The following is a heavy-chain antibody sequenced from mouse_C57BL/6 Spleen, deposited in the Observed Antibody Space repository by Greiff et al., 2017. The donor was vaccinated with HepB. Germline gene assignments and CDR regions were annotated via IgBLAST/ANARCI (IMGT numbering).Heavy chain of an antibody. Sequence: QVQLKQPGAELVKPGASVKLSCKASGYTFTSYWMQWVKQRPGQGLEWIGEIDPSDSYTNYNQKFKGKATLTVDTSSSTAYMQLSSLTSEDSAVYYCASYDGYYDAMDYWGQGTSVTVSS. CDR1: GYTFTSYW. D-gene: IGHD2-3*01. CDR3: ASYDGYYDAMDY. V-gene: IGHV1-50*01. CDR2: IDPSDSYT. J-gene: IGHJ4*01.